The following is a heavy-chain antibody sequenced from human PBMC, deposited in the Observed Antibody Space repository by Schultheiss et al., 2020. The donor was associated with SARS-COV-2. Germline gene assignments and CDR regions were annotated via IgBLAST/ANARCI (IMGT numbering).Heavy chain of an antibody. D-gene: IGHD6-13*01. J-gene: IGHJ4*02. CDR2: IRSKAYGGTT. CDR1: GFTFSSYG. Sequence: GGSLRLSCAASGFTFSSYGMHWVRQAPGKGLEWVGFIRSKAYGGTTEYAASVKGRFTISRDDSKSIAYLQMNSLKTEDTAVYYCTRALPLIAAAALDYWGQGTLVTVSS. CDR3: TRALPLIAAAALDY. V-gene: IGHV3-49*04.